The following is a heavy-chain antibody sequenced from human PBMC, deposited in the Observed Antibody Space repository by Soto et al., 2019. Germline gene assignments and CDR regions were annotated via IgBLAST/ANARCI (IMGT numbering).Heavy chain of an antibody. Sequence: GGSLRLSCAVSGFTFSGYWMHWVRQAPGKGLEWVAVISHDGRNTYYADSVKGRFTLPRDNSKNLLYLQMNTLRVDDTAVYYCAVSDGPANVRVMFSAFDYWGQGTLVTVSS. CDR2: ISHDGRNT. J-gene: IGHJ4*02. D-gene: IGHD3-10*02. V-gene: IGHV3-30*03. CDR1: GFTFSGYW. CDR3: AVSDGPANVRVMFSAFDY.